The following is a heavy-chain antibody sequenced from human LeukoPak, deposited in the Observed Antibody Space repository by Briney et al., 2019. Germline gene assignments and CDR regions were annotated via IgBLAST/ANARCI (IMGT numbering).Heavy chain of an antibody. CDR1: GYSISSGYY. CDR3: VRVGGSTMVRGVIMETYYNYMDV. V-gene: IGHV4-38-2*02. CDR2: IYHSGST. Sequence: PSETLSLTCTVSGYSISSGYYWGWIRQPPGKGLEWIGSIYHSGSTYSNPSLKSRVSISVDTSKNQFSLNLRSVTAADTAVYYCVRVGGSTMVRGVIMETYYNYMDVWGKGTTVTVSS. D-gene: IGHD3-10*01. J-gene: IGHJ6*03.